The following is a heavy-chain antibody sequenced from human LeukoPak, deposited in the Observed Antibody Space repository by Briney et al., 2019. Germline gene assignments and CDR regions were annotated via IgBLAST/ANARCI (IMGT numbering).Heavy chain of an antibody. V-gene: IGHV4-34*01. Sequence: SETLSLTCAVYGGSFSGYYWSWIRQPPGKGLEWIGEINHSGSTNYKSSLKSRVTISVDTSKNQFSLKLSSVTAADTAMYYCARLIPAGEGGENWFDPWGQGTLVTVSS. J-gene: IGHJ5*02. D-gene: IGHD3-16*01. CDR1: GGSFSGYY. CDR2: INHSGST. CDR3: ARLIPAGEGGENWFDP.